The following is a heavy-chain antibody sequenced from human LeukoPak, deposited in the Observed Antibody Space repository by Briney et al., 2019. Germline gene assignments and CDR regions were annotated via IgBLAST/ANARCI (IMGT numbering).Heavy chain of an antibody. Sequence: PGGSLRLSCAASGFTFSSYSMNWVRQAPGKGLEWVSSISSSSSYIYYADSVKGRFTISRDDAKNSLYLQMNSLRAEDTAVYYCAREGYCGGDCSNYYGMDVWGQGTTVTVSS. D-gene: IGHD2-21*02. J-gene: IGHJ6*02. CDR1: GFTFSSYS. CDR3: AREGYCGGDCSNYYGMDV. CDR2: ISSSSSYI. V-gene: IGHV3-21*01.